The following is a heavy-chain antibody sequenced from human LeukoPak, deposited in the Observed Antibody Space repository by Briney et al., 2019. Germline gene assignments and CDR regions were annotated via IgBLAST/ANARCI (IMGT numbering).Heavy chain of an antibody. V-gene: IGHV4-31*03. CDR1: GGSISSGGYY. Sequence: TLSLTCTVSGGSISSGGYYWSWIRQHPGKGLEWIGYIYYSGSTYYNPSLKSRVTISVDTSKNQFSLKLSSVTAADTAVYYCARAATEYEMVRPLDYWGQGTLVTVSS. J-gene: IGHJ4*02. CDR3: ARAATEYEMVRPLDY. D-gene: IGHD3-10*01. CDR2: IYYSGST.